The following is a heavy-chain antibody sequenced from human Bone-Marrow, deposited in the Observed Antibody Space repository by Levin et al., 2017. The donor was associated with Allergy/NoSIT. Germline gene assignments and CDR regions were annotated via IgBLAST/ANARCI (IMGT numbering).Heavy chain of an antibody. J-gene: IGHJ5*02. CDR3: ASLRGCGGGSCLP. CDR1: GISLGIYE. V-gene: IGHV3-48*03. CDR2: ISSGGGST. Sequence: GESLKISCAGSGISLGIYEMDWVRQAPGKGLQWVSRISSGGGSTYYIDSVKGRFTVSRDNVKNSVFLQMNSLRVEDTAVYFCASLRGCGGGSCLPWGQGTLVTVSS. D-gene: IGHD2-15*01.